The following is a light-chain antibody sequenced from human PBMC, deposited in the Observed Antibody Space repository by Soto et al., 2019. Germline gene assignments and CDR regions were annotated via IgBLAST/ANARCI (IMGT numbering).Light chain of an antibody. CDR1: QSISDT. J-gene: IGKJ1*01. Sequence: EIVMTQSPDTLSVSQGGRATLSCRASQSISDTLAWYQQKPGQAPRLLILGASTRATGFPGRFSGSGSATDFTLTISSLQSEDFAVYYCQQYNNWPWTFAQGTKVDIK. V-gene: IGKV3-15*01. CDR3: QQYNNWPWT. CDR2: GAS.